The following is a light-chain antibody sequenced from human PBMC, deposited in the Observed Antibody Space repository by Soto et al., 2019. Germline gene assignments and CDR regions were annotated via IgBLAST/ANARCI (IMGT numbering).Light chain of an antibody. CDR1: RSNIGAGYD. CDR3: QSYDSSLAV. CDR2: GNS. J-gene: IGLJ1*01. V-gene: IGLV1-40*01. Sequence: SVLTQPPSVSGAPGQRVTISCTGSRSNIGAGYDVHWYQQLPGTAPKLLIYGNSNRPSGVPDRFSGSKSGTSASLAITGLQAEDAADYYRQSYDSSLAVFGTGTKVTVL.